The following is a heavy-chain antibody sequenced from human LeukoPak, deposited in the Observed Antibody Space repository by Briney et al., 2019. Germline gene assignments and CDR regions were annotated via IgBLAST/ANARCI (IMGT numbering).Heavy chain of an antibody. V-gene: IGHV4-59*10. D-gene: IGHD2-2*01. CDR3: ASSSTSYDY. CDR1: GGSFSGYY. Sequence: SETLSLTCVVYGGSFSGYYWSWIRQPAGKGLEWIGRIYTSGSTNYNPSLKSRVTMSVDTSKNQFSLKLSSVTAADTAVYYCASSSTSYDYWGQGTLVTVSS. J-gene: IGHJ4*02. CDR2: IYTSGST.